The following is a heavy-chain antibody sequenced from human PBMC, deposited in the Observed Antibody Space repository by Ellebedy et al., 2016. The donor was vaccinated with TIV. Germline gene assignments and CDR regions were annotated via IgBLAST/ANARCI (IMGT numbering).Heavy chain of an antibody. CDR2: ISSSSSYI. CDR3: AKLSYYDSSGYSWVDQDAFDI. D-gene: IGHD3-22*01. J-gene: IGHJ3*02. Sequence: GGSLRLSXAASGFTFSSYSINWVRQAPGKGLEWVSSISSSSSYIYYADSVRGRFTISRDNAKNSLYLQMNSLRAEDTAVYYCAKLSYYDSSGYSWVDQDAFDIWGQGTMVTVSS. V-gene: IGHV3-21*04. CDR1: GFTFSSYS.